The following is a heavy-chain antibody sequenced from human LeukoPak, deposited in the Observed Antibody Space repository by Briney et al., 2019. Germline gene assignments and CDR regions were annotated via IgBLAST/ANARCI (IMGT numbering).Heavy chain of an antibody. CDR3: ARNPAYDYSDY. CDR2: IKETGREL. D-gene: IGHD2-21*01. V-gene: IGHV3-7*01. Sequence: GGSLRLSCVASGFNFNDYWMSWVRQASGKGLEWVANIKETGRELYYMDSVKGRFTISRDNTRNSLYLQMTSLRAEDTALYYCARNPAYDYSDYWGQGTLVTVSS. J-gene: IGHJ4*02. CDR1: GFNFNDYW.